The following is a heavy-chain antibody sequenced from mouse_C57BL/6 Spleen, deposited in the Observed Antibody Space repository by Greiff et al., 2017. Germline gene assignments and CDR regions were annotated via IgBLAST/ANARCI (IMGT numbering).Heavy chain of an antibody. CDR2: IDPSDSYT. V-gene: IGHV1-69*01. Sequence: VQLQQPGAELVMPGASVKLSCKASGYTFTSYWMHWVKQRPGQGLEWIGEIDPSDSYTNYNQKFKGKSTLTVDKSSSTAYMQLSSLTSEDSAVYYCARRLFYGGYPYFDYWGQGTTLTVSS. D-gene: IGHD2-3*01. CDR1: GYTFTSYW. J-gene: IGHJ2*01. CDR3: ARRLFYGGYPYFDY.